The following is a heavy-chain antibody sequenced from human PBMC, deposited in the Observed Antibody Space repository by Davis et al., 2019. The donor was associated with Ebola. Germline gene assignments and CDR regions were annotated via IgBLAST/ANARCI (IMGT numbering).Heavy chain of an antibody. Sequence: SVKVSCKASGGTFSSYAISWVRQAPGQGLEWMGRIIPILGIANYAQKFQGRVTITADKSTSTAYMELSSLKSEDTAVYYCARLVLTSQYSSGWFDYWGQGTLVTVSS. CDR3: ARLVLTSQYSSGWFDY. CDR1: GGTFSSYA. D-gene: IGHD6-19*01. V-gene: IGHV1-69*04. CDR2: IIPILGIA. J-gene: IGHJ4*02.